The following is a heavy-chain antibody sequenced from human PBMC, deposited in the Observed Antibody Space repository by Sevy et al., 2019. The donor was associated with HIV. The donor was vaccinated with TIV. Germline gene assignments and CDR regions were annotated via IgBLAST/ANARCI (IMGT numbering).Heavy chain of an antibody. V-gene: IGHV4-34*01. J-gene: IGHJ1*01. CDR1: GESFSGYY. Sequence: SETLSLTCAVYGESFSGYYWNWVRQPPGKGLEWIGEINHTGSTNYNPSLKSGVNISVDTSKNQFSLKLSSVTAADTAVYYCARGRSDSSGYYPRRRAEYFQHWGQGTLVTVSS. D-gene: IGHD3-22*01. CDR2: INHTGST. CDR3: ARGRSDSSGYYPRRRAEYFQH.